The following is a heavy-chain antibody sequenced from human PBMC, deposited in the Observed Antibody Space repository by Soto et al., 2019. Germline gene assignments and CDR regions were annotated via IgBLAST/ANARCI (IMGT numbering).Heavy chain of an antibody. CDR1: GYTFSSYG. D-gene: IGHD1-1*01. CDR3: ARAGNWNHEPFDY. J-gene: IGHJ4*02. Sequence: QVQLVQSGVEVKKPGASVKVSCKASGYTFSSYGISWVRQAPGQGLEWMGWISGYNGNTNYDPKVQDRVTLTTDTVTSTAYLELRSLRSGYRAVYFCARAGNWNHEPFDYWGQGTLVTVSS. V-gene: IGHV1-18*04. CDR2: ISGYNGNT.